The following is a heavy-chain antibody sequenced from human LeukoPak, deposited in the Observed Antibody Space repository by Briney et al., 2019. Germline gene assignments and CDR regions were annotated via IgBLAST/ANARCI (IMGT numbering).Heavy chain of an antibody. Sequence: SETLSLTCTVSGGSISSYYWSWIRQPAGKGLEWIGRIYTSGSTNYNPSLKSRVTISVDTSKNQFSLKLSSVTAADTAVYYCARALHYDFWSGNYMDVWGKGTTVTVSS. D-gene: IGHD3-3*01. CDR1: GGSISSYY. J-gene: IGHJ6*03. CDR3: ARALHYDFWSGNYMDV. V-gene: IGHV4-4*07. CDR2: IYTSGST.